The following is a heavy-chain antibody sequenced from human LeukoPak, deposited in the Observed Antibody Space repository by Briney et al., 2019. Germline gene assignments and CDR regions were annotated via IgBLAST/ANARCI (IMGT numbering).Heavy chain of an antibody. D-gene: IGHD2-2*01. V-gene: IGHV1-2*02. J-gene: IGHJ4*02. CDR2: INPNDGDT. CDR1: GYTFTDYY. Sequence: GASVKVPCKASGYTFTDYYMHWMRQAPGQGFEWMGWINPNDGDTNYAQKFQGRVTMTRDTSISTAHMEVSRLRSDDTAVYYCARANFLYCSSSTCLFDYWGQGTLVTVSS. CDR3: ARANFLYCSSSTCLFDY.